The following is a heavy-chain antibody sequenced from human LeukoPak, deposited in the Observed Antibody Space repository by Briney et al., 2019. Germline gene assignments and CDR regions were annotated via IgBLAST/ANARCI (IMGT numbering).Heavy chain of an antibody. CDR2: ISILSSSI. Sequence: PGGSLRLSCAASGFTFSSYSMNWVRQARGKGLELFSSISILSSSIYYPASVKLRFTISRDNAKGSLYLQMNSLRAEDTAVYYCASNSGWYVDWGQGTLVTVSS. CDR1: GFTFSSYS. J-gene: IGHJ4*02. V-gene: IGHV3-21*01. D-gene: IGHD6-19*01. CDR3: ASNSGWYVD.